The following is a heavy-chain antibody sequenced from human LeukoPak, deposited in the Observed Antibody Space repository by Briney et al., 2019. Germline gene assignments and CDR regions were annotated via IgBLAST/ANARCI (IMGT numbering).Heavy chain of an antibody. CDR1: GFTFSSFA. D-gene: IGHD3-10*01. V-gene: IGHV3-23*01. J-gene: IGHJ6*03. CDR3: ARAYGSGSFPYYYYYMDV. Sequence: GGSLRLACAASGFTFSSFAMNWVRQAPVKGLEWVSAISGSGGSTYYADSVKGRFTISRDNSKNSLYLQMNSLRAEDTAVYYCARAYGSGSFPYYYYYMDVWGKGTTVTVSS. CDR2: ISGSGGST.